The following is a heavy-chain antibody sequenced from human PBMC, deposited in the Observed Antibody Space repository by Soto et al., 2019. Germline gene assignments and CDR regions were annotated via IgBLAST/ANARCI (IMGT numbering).Heavy chain of an antibody. CDR2: INHSGST. V-gene: IGHV4-34*01. Sequence: PSETLSLTCAVYGGSFSGYYWTWIRQPLGTGLEWIGEINHSGSTNYNPSLKSRVTISVDTSKNQFSLKLTSVTAADTAVYYCARDKVTGPFDYWGQGTLVTVSS. CDR1: GGSFSGYY. CDR3: ARDKVTGPFDY. D-gene: IGHD2-8*02. J-gene: IGHJ4*02.